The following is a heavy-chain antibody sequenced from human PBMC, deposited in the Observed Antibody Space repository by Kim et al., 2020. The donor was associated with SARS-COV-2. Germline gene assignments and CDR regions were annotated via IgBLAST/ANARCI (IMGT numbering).Heavy chain of an antibody. V-gene: IGHV3-15*01. CDR1: GFTFSNAW. J-gene: IGHJ1*01. Sequence: GGSLRLSCAASGFTFSNAWMSWVRQAPGKGLEWVGRIKSKTDGGTTDYAAPVKGRFTISRDDSKNTLYLQMNSLKTEDTAVYYCTTDFRYYYDSSGYLAEYFQHWGQGTLVTVSS. CDR2: IKSKTDGGTT. D-gene: IGHD3-22*01. CDR3: TTDFRYYYDSSGYLAEYFQH.